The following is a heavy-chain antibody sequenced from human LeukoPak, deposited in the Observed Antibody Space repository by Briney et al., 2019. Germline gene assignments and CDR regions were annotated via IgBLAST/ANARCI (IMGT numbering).Heavy chain of an antibody. CDR2: INSNSGYI. V-gene: IGHV3-21*01. CDR3: ARLSHYYDSGSYSWYFDY. D-gene: IGHD3-10*01. Sequence: SGGSLRLSCAASGFTFSTYAINWVRQAPGKGLEWVSSINSNSGYIYYADSVKGRFTISRDNAKNSLYLQMNSLRADDTAIYYCARLSHYYDSGSYSWYFDYWGQGALVTVSS. J-gene: IGHJ4*02. CDR1: GFTFSTYA.